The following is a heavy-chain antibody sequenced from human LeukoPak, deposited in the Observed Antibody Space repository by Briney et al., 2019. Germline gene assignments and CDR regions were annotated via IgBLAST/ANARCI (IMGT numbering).Heavy chain of an antibody. CDR1: GFTFSSYA. V-gene: IGHV3-23*01. CDR2: ISGSGGST. J-gene: IGHJ4*02. Sequence: GGSLRLSCAASGFTFSSYAVSWVRQAPGKGLEWVSAISGSGGSTYYADSVKGRFTISRDNSKNTLYLQMNSLRAEDTAVYYCAKALYYDSSGYYVDFDYWGQGTLVTVSS. CDR3: AKALYYDSSGYYVDFDY. D-gene: IGHD3-22*01.